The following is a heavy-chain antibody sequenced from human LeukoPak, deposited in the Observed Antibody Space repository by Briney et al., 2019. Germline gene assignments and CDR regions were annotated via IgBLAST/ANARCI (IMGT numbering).Heavy chain of an antibody. CDR1: GYIFTNYW. CDR3: ARQGSSGWFDY. CDR2: IYPGDSDT. Sequence: GASLHISCKGSGYIFTNYWIGWVRQLPGKGLEWMGIIYPGDSDTRYSPSFQGQVTISADKSISTAYLQWSSLKTSDTAMYYCARQGSSGWFDYWGQGTLVTVSS. D-gene: IGHD6-19*01. J-gene: IGHJ4*02. V-gene: IGHV5-51*01.